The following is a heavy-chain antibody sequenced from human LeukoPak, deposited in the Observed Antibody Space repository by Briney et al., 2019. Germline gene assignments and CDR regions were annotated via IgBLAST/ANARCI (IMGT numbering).Heavy chain of an antibody. D-gene: IGHD3-3*01. Sequence: SETLSHTCTVSGGSISSSSYYWGWIRQPPGKGLEWIGSIYYRGSTYYNPSLKSRVTISVDTSKNQFSLKLSSVTAADTAVYYCARRVTIFGVDRAYYYMDVWGKGTTVTVSS. CDR2: IYYRGST. CDR1: GGSISSSSYY. J-gene: IGHJ6*03. CDR3: ARRVTIFGVDRAYYYMDV. V-gene: IGHV4-39*01.